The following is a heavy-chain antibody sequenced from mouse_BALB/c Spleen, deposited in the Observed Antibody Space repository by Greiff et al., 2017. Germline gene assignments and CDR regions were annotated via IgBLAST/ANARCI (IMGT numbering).Heavy chain of an antibody. CDR3: ARNSIYDGLLIAY. J-gene: IGHJ3*01. D-gene: IGHD2-3*01. CDR2: IWGGGST. CDR1: GFSLSRYS. V-gene: IGHV2-6-4*01. Sequence: VKLMESGPGLVAPSQSLSITCTVSGFSLSRYSVHWVRQPPGKGLEWLGMIWGGGSTDYNSALKSRLSISKDNSKSQVFLKMNSLQTDDTAMYYCARNSIYDGLLIAYWGQGTLVTVSA.